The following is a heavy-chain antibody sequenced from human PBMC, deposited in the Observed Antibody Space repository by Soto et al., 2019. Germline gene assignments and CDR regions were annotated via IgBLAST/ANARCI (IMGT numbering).Heavy chain of an antibody. CDR3: ARGGYYGSGSYYNVENMDAFDI. CDR1: GGTFSSYT. CDR2: IIPILGIA. D-gene: IGHD3-10*01. J-gene: IGHJ3*02. Sequence: QVQLVQSGAEVKKPGSSVKVSCKASGGTFSSYTISWVRQAPGQGLEWMGRIIPILGIANYAKKFQGRVTITADNSTSTDDMELSSLRSEDTAVYYCARGGYYGSGSYYNVENMDAFDIWGQGTMVTVSS. V-gene: IGHV1-69*02.